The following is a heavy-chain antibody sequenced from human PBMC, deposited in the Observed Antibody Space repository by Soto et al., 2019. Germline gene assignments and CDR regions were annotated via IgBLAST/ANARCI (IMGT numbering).Heavy chain of an antibody. CDR2: IYPGDSDA. Sequence: GESLKISCQGSGYRFTSSWIAWVRQLPGRDLEWMGIIYPGDSDARCSPSFQGRITISADKSISTAFLQWGSLKASDTAMYYCARQGEFCSGDNCYTDYWGQGTLVTVSS. V-gene: IGHV5-51*01. CDR3: ARQGEFCSGDNCYTDY. D-gene: IGHD2-15*01. CDR1: GYRFTSSW. J-gene: IGHJ4*02.